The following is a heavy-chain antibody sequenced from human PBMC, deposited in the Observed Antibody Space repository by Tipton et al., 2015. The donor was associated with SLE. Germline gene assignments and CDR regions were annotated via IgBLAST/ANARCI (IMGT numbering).Heavy chain of an antibody. D-gene: IGHD3-3*01. CDR3: ARHEYYDFWSGYSHWYFDL. Sequence: LRLSCAASGFTFSDYYMSWIRQAPGKGLEWIGSIYYSGSTYYNPSLKSRVTISVDTSKNQFSLKLSSVTAADTAVYYCARHEYYDFWSGYSHWYFDLWGRGTLVTVSS. J-gene: IGHJ2*01. CDR2: IYYSGST. CDR1: GFTFSDYY. V-gene: IGHV4-39*01.